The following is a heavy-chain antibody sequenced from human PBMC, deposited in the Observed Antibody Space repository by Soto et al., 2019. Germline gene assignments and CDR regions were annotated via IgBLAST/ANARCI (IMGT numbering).Heavy chain of an antibody. Sequence: GCLRLFCGASVFTFSSYWVSWVRLENRKGLEWVANIKQDGSEKYYVDSVKGRFTISRDNAKNSLYLQMNSLRAEDTAVYYCAREGYDFWSGYYFFDYWGQGTLVTGSS. CDR1: VFTFSSYW. V-gene: IGHV3-7*01. J-gene: IGHJ4*02. D-gene: IGHD3-3*01. CDR3: AREGYDFWSGYYFFDY. CDR2: IKQDGSEK.